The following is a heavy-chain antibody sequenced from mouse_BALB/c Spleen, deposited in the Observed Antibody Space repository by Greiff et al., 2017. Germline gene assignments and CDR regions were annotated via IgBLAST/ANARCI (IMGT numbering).Heavy chain of an antibody. V-gene: IGHV14-3*02. CDR3: AMITVYFDY. D-gene: IGHD2-4*01. CDR1: GFNIKATY. CDR2: IDPANGNT. J-gene: IGHJ2*01. Sequence: EVQLQESGAELVKPGASVKLSCTASGFNIKATYMHWVKQRPEQGLEWIGRIDPANGNTKYDPKFQGKATITADTSSNTAYLQLSSLTSEDTAVYYCAMITVYFDYWGQGTTLTVSS.